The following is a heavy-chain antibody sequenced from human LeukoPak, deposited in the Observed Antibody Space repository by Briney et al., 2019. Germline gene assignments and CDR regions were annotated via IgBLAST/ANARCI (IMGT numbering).Heavy chain of an antibody. J-gene: IGHJ6*02. CDR1: GYTFTSYY. CDR2: ISAYNGNT. Sequence: ASVTVSCKASGYTFTSYYMHWVRQAPGQGLAWMGWISAYNGNTNYAQKLQGRVTMTTDTSTSTAYMELRSLRSDDTAVYYCARESLDRNYYYGMDVWGQGTTVTVSS. D-gene: IGHD2-2*03. V-gene: IGHV1-18*04. CDR3: ARESLDRNYYYGMDV.